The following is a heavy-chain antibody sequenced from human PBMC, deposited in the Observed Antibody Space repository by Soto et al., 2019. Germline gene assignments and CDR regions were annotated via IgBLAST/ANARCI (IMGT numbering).Heavy chain of an antibody. V-gene: IGHV1-69*01. CDR2: IIPIFGTA. Sequence: QVQLVQSGAEVKKPGSSVKVSCKASGGTFSSYAISWVRQAPGQGLEWMGGIIPIFGTANYAQKFQGRVTITAEESTSTAYMELSSLRSEDTAVYYCARDGGIHHDYYYYGMDVWGQGTTVTVSS. CDR3: ARDGGIHHDYYYYGMDV. CDR1: GGTFSSYA. D-gene: IGHD5-18*01. J-gene: IGHJ6*02.